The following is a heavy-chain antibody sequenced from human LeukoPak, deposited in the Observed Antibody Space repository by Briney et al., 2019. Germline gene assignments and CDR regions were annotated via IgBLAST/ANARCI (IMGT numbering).Heavy chain of an antibody. D-gene: IGHD3-10*01. CDR1: GGSISSGDYY. CDR2: IYYSGST. CDR3: ARDVGRGVIPWYFDL. Sequence: PSETLSLTCTVSGGSISSGDYYWSWIRRPPGKGLEWIGYIYYSGSTYYNPSLKSRVTISVDTSKNQFSLKLSSVTAADTAVYYCARDVGRGVIPWYFDLWGRGTLVTVSS. V-gene: IGHV4-30-4*08. J-gene: IGHJ2*01.